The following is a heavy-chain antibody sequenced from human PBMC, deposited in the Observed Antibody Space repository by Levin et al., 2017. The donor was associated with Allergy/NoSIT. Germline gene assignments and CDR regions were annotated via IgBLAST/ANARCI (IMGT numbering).Heavy chain of an antibody. CDR1: GFAFSRFW. V-gene: IGHV3-7*04. J-gene: IGHJ4*02. Sequence: GGSLRLSCAASGFAFSRFWMSWVRQAPGKGLEWVANIKEDGSQKYYVDSMKGRFTISRDNAKNSLYLQMSSLRDEDTAVYYCARGSGWTDYWGQGILVIVSS. D-gene: IGHD6-19*01. CDR2: IKEDGSQK. CDR3: ARGSGWTDY.